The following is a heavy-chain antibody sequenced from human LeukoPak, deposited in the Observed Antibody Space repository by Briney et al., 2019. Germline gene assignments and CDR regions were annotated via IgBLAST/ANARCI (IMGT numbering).Heavy chain of an antibody. V-gene: IGHV3-33*05. J-gene: IGHJ4*02. CDR1: GFTFSSYG. CDR3: AKEAGSSGCYYFDY. CDR2: ISYDGSNK. D-gene: IGHD6-19*01. Sequence: AGGSLRLSCAASGFTFSSYGMHWVRQAPGKGLEWVAVISYDGSNKYYADSVKGRFTISRDNSKNTLYLQMNSLRAEDTAVYYCAKEAGSSGCYYFDYWGQGTLVTVSS.